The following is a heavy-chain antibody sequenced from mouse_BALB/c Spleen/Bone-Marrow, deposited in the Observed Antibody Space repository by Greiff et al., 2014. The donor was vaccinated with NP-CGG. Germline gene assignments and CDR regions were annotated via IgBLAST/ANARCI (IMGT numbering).Heavy chain of an antibody. CDR1: GYTFSSYG. Sequence: EVQLQQSGPELVKPGASVKMSCKASGYTFSSYGMNWVKQKPGQGLEWIGYINPYNDDTKLNEKFEDKATLTSDKSSSTAYMELTSLTSEDSAVYYCARSGWLLRGYYALDYWGPGTSVTVSS. V-gene: IGHV1-14*01. CDR2: INPYNDDT. J-gene: IGHJ4*01. CDR3: ARSGWLLRGYYALDY. D-gene: IGHD2-3*01.